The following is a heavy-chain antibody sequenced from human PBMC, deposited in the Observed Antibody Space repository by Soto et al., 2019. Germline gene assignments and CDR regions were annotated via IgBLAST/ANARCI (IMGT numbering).Heavy chain of an antibody. CDR3: ARDVDTAMVSGGFWFDP. CDR1: GGTFSSYA. CDR2: IIPIFGTA. V-gene: IGHV1-69*13. J-gene: IGHJ5*02. D-gene: IGHD5-18*01. Sequence: ASVKVSCKASGGTFSSYAISWVRQAPGQGLEWMGGIIPIFGTANYAQKFQGRVTITADESTSTAYMELSSLRSEDTAVYYCARDVDTAMVSGGFWFDPWGQGTLVTVSS.